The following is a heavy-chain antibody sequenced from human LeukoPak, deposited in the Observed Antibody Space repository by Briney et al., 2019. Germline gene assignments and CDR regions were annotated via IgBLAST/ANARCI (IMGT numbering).Heavy chain of an antibody. CDR1: GFTVSSNY. CDR3: ARAAGDRSGYDS. J-gene: IGHJ4*02. CDR2: IYSGGYT. V-gene: IGHV3-66*01. D-gene: IGHD3-22*01. Sequence: GGSLRLSCAASGFTVSSNYMSWVRQAPGKGLEWVSVIYSGGYTYYADSVKRRFTISRDSSKNTLYFQLNNLRVEDTAVYFCARAAGDRSGYDSWGQGTLVTVSS.